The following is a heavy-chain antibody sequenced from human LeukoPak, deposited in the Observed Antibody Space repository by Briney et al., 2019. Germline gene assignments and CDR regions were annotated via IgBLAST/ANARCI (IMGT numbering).Heavy chain of an antibody. CDR1: GFTFSSYG. CDR3: AIDFTDSSGWYSS. CDR2: ISYDGSNK. J-gene: IGHJ4*02. V-gene: IGHV3-30*03. D-gene: IGHD6-19*01. Sequence: GGSLRLSCAASGFTFSSYGMHWVRQAPGKGLEWVAVISYDGSNKYYADSVKGRFTISRDNSKNTLYLQMNSLRAEDTAVYYCAIDFTDSSGWYSSWGQGTLVTVSS.